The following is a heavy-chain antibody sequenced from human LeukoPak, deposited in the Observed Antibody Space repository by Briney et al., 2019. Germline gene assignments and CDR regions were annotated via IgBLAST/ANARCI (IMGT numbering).Heavy chain of an antibody. J-gene: IGHJ4*02. CDR3: ARYVVYASGKYYFDY. Sequence: SETLSLTCTVSGGSMNRTTYYWGWIRQPPGKGLEWIVSIYYIGSCYYNPSLKSRVTISVDTSEKQFSLKLSSVTAADTAVYCCARYVVYASGKYYFDYWGQGTLVTVSS. D-gene: IGHD3-10*01. CDR2: IYYIGSC. V-gene: IGHV4-39*01. CDR1: GGSMNRTTYY.